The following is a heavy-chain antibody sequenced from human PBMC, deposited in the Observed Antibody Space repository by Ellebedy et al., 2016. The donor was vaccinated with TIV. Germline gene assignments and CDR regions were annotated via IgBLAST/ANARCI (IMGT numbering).Heavy chain of an antibody. Sequence: GESLKISXKGSGYSFTSYWIGWVRQMPGKGLEWMGIIYPGDSDTRYSPSFQGQVTISADKSISTAYLQWSSLKASDTAMYYCARGGDYYDSSGYPIDDAFDIWGQGTMVTVSS. CDR2: IYPGDSDT. V-gene: IGHV5-51*01. CDR1: GYSFTSYW. D-gene: IGHD3-22*01. J-gene: IGHJ3*02. CDR3: ARGGDYYDSSGYPIDDAFDI.